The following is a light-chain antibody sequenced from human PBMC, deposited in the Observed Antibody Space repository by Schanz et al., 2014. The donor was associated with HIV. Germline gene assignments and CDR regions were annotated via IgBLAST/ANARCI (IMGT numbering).Light chain of an antibody. Sequence: QSVLTEPASVSGSPGQSITISCTGTSSDPGRYNYLSWCQPHPGKAPKLMVYDVSSRPSGVSNRFSGSKSGNTASLTISGLQAEDEADYYCCSYTFSGTWVFGGGTKLTVL. CDR2: DVS. CDR3: CSYTFSGTWV. J-gene: IGLJ3*02. V-gene: IGLV2-14*03. CDR1: SSDPGRYNY.